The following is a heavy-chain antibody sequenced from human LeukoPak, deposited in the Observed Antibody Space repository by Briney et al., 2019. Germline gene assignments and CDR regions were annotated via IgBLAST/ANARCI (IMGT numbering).Heavy chain of an antibody. Sequence: SQTLSLTCTVSGGSIGTYYWSWIRQPPGKGLEWIGYIYYNGHTDYNPSLRSRVTISVHTSKNQFSPKLSSVTAADTAVYYCARDRHWTNDWVFDYWGQGTLVTVSS. CDR1: GGSIGTYY. CDR2: IYYNGHT. CDR3: ARDRHWTNDWVFDY. D-gene: IGHD1/OR15-1a*01. J-gene: IGHJ4*02. V-gene: IGHV4-59*01.